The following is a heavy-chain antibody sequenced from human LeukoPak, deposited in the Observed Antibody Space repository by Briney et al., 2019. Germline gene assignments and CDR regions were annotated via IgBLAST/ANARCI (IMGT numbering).Heavy chain of an antibody. J-gene: IGHJ4*02. D-gene: IGHD3-9*01. CDR1: GYTFTSYG. Sequence: GAPVKVSCKASGYTFTSYGISWVRQAPGQGLEWMGWISAYNGNTNYAQKLQGRVTMTTDTSTSTAYMELRSLRSDDTAVYYCARDPIPGRALDWLLSTQYYFDYWGQGTLVTVSS. CDR2: ISAYNGNT. V-gene: IGHV1-18*01. CDR3: ARDPIPGRALDWLLSTQYYFDY.